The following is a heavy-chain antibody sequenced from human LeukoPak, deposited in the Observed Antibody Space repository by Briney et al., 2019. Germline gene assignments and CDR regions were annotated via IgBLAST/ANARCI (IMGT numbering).Heavy chain of an antibody. V-gene: IGHV4-31*03. CDR3: ARGNYGSYYEHAFDI. D-gene: IGHD1-26*01. CDR1: GGSITSGGYY. J-gene: IGHJ3*02. CDR2: IYHSGST. Sequence: SQTLSLTCTVSGGSITSGGYYWSWIRQHPGKGLEWIGYIYHSGSTYYNPSLKSRVTISADTTKNQFSLRLNSVNPTDTGVYYCARGNYGSYYEHAFDIWGQGTMVTVSS.